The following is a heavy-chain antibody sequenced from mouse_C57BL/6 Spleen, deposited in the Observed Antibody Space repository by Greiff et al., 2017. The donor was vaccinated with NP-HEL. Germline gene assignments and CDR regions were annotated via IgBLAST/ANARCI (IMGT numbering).Heavy chain of an antibody. V-gene: IGHV14-4*01. J-gene: IGHJ4*01. Sequence: EVQLQESGAELVRPGASVKLSCTASGFNIKDDYMHWVKQRPEQGLEWIGWIDPENGDTEYASKFQGKATITADTSSNTAYLQLSSLTSEDTAVYYCTGLLPGYYAMDYWGQGTSVTVSS. CDR2: IDPENGDT. CDR3: TGLLPGYYAMDY. CDR1: GFNIKDDY.